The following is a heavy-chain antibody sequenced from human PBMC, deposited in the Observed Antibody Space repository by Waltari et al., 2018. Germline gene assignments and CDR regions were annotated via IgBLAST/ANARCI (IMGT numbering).Heavy chain of an antibody. CDR2: IYYSGST. D-gene: IGHD6-13*01. J-gene: IGHJ4*02. V-gene: IGHV4-59*01. CDR1: GGSISSYY. CDR3: ARTIAAAGIEFDY. Sequence: QVQLQESGPGLVKPSETLSLTCTVSGGSISSYYWSWIRQPPGKGLEWIGYIYYSGSTNYNPSLKSRVTISVDTSKNQFSLKLSSVTAADTAVYYCARTIAAAGIEFDYWGQGTLVTVSS.